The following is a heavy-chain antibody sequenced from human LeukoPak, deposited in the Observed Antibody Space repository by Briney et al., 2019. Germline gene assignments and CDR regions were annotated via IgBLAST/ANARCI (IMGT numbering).Heavy chain of an antibody. V-gene: IGHV3-53*01. J-gene: IGHJ3*02. CDR2: IYSGGST. CDR1: GFTASSNY. CDR3: ARGGSYLSAFDI. D-gene: IGHD1-26*01. Sequence: GGSLRLSCAASGFTASSNYMSWVRQAPGKGLEWVSIIYSGGSTFYADSVKGRFTISRDNSKNTLYLQMNSLRAEDTAVYYCARGGSYLSAFDIWGQGTMVTVSS.